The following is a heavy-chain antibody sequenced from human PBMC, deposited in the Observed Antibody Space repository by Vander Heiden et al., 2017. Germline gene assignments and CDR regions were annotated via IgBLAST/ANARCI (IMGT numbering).Heavy chain of an antibody. V-gene: IGHV3-9*01. D-gene: IGHD1-26*01. CDR3: AKDMQWELPAEYFQH. CDR1: GFTFDDYA. CDR2: ISWNSGSI. Sequence: VESGGGLVQPGRSLRLSCAASGFTFDDYAMHWVRQAPGKGLEWVSGISWNSGSIGYADSVKGRFTISRDNAKNSLYLQMNSLRAEDTALYYCAKDMQWELPAEYFQHWGQGTLVTVSS. J-gene: IGHJ1*01.